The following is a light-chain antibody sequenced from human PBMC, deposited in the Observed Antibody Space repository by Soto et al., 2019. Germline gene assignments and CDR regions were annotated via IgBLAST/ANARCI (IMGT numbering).Light chain of an antibody. CDR1: QPIANK. CDR2: GAS. CDR3: QQYYDWPPNT. J-gene: IGKJ2*01. Sequence: TQSPALLSVSPGETATLSCKASQPIANKLDWYQQSPGQTPRLLIYGASTRASGVPDRFSGSGSGTGFTLTITSPQAEDFATYYCQQYYDWPPNTVGQGTKVDIK. V-gene: IGKV3D-15*01.